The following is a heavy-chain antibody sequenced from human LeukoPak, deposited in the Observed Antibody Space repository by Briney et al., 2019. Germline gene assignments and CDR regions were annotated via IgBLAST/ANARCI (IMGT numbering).Heavy chain of an antibody. CDR1: GYTFTSYD. CDR2: MNPNSGNT. V-gene: IGHV1-8*01. Sequence: GASVKVSCKASGYTFTSYDINWVRQATGQGLEWMGWMNPNSGNTGYAQKFQGRVTMTRNTSISTAYMERSSLRSEDTAVYYCARGRTHYDYVWGSYQGPNDYWGQGTLVTVSS. CDR3: ARGRTHYDYVWGSYQGPNDY. D-gene: IGHD3-16*02. J-gene: IGHJ4*02.